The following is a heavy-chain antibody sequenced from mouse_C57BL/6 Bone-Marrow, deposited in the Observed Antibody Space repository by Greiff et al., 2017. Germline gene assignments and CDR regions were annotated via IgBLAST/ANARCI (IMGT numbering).Heavy chain of an antibody. Sequence: QVQLQQPGAELVKPGASVKMSCKASGYTFTSYWITWVKQRPGQGLEWIGDIYPGSGSTTYNEKFKSKATLTVDTASSTAYMQLSSLTSEDSAVYDCARPYYSNYWYFDVWGTGTTVTVS. CDR1: GYTFTSYW. CDR3: ARPYYSNYWYFDV. V-gene: IGHV1-55*01. CDR2: IYPGSGST. D-gene: IGHD2-5*01. J-gene: IGHJ1*03.